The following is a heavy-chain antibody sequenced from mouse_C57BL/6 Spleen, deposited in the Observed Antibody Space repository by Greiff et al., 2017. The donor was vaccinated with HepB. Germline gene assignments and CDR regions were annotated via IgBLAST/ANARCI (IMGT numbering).Heavy chain of an antibody. V-gene: IGHV1-4*01. Sequence: QVQLKQSGAELARPGASVKMSCKASGYTFTSYTMHWVKQRPGQGLEWIGYINPSSGYTKYNQKFKDKATLTADKSSSTAYMQLSSLTSEDSAVYYCARSYYSNPYAMDYWGQGTSVTVSS. CDR3: ARSYYSNPYAMDY. J-gene: IGHJ4*01. CDR2: INPSSGYT. CDR1: GYTFTSYT. D-gene: IGHD2-12*01.